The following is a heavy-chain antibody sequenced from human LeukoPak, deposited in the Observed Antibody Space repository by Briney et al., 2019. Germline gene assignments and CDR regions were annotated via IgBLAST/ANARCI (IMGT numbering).Heavy chain of an antibody. D-gene: IGHD3-3*01. CDR3: ASITIFGVAVDY. CDR1: GGSISSSSYY. Sequence: SETLSLTCTVSGGSISSSSYYWGWIRQPPGKGLEWIGSIYYSGSTYYNPSLKSRVTISVDTSKNQLSLKLSSVTAADTAVYYCASITIFGVAVDYWGQGTLVTVSS. CDR2: IYYSGST. J-gene: IGHJ4*02. V-gene: IGHV4-39*07.